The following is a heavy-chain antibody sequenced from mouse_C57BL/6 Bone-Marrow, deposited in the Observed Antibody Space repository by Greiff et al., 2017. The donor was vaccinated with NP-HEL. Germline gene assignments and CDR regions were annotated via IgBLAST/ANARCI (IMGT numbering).Heavy chain of an antibody. CDR3: ARVHSNGAMDY. CDR2: INYDGSST. J-gene: IGHJ4*01. D-gene: IGHD2-5*01. Sequence: EVQVVESEGGLVQPGSSMKLSCTASGFTFSDYYMAWVRQVPEKGLEWVANINYDGSSTYYLDSLKSRFIISRDNAKNILYLQMSSLKSEDTATYYCARVHSNGAMDYWGQGTSVTVSS. CDR1: GFTFSDYY. V-gene: IGHV5-16*01.